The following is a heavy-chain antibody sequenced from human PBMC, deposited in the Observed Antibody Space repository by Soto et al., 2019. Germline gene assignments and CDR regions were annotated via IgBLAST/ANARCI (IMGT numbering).Heavy chain of an antibody. CDR2: ISYDGSNK. Sequence: AGGSLRLSCAASVFTFSSYGMHWVRQAPGKGLEWVAVISYDGSNKYYADSVKGRFTISRDNSKNTLYLQMNSLRAEDTAVYYCAKDTSTVTIYYYYYMDVWGKGTTVTVSS. CDR1: VFTFSSYG. D-gene: IGHD4-4*01. J-gene: IGHJ6*03. CDR3: AKDTSTVTIYYYYYMDV. V-gene: IGHV3-30*18.